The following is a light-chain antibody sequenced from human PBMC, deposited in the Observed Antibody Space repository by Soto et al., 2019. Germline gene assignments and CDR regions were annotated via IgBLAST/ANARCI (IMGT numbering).Light chain of an antibody. CDR2: YDD. CDR1: SSNIGNNA. J-gene: IGLJ3*02. Sequence: QSVLTQPPSVSDAPRQRVTISCSGGSSNIGNNAVNWYQQVPGKAPKLLIYYDDLVASGVSDRFSGSKSDTSASLAISGLQSEDEAVYYCAAWDDSLNGWVFGGGTKLTVL. V-gene: IGLV1-36*01. CDR3: AAWDDSLNGWV.